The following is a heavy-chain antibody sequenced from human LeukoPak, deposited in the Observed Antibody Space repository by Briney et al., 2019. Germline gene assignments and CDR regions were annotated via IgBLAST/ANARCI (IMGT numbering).Heavy chain of an antibody. V-gene: IGHV1-18*01. Sequence: ASVKVSCKASGYTFTSYAISWVRQAPGQGLEWMGWSSTYNDNTNSAQKFQGRVTITTDTSTSTAYMELRSLRSDDTAVYFCARGGIAARTGFDYWGQGTLVTVSS. D-gene: IGHD6-6*01. J-gene: IGHJ4*02. CDR2: SSTYNDNT. CDR3: ARGGIAARTGFDY. CDR1: GYTFTSYA.